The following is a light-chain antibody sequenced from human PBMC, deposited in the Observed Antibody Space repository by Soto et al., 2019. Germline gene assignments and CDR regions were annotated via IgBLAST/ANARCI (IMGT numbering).Light chain of an antibody. CDR3: MQSTQLPPT. Sequence: DVVMTQTPLSLSVSPGQPASISCKSSQSLLHITGETFLFWYLQKPGQSPQLLIYEVSTRASGVPDRFSGSGSGTDFTLEISRVDTDDVGIYYCMQSTQLPPTFGQGTRLEIK. CDR2: EVS. V-gene: IGKV2D-29*02. CDR1: QSLLHITGETF. J-gene: IGKJ5*01.